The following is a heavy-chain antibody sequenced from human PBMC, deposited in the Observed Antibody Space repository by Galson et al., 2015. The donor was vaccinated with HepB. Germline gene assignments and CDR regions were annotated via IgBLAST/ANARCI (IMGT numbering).Heavy chain of an antibody. V-gene: IGHV1-69*06. Sequence: SVKVSCKASVSTFSVYAIRWVRQAPGQGLEWMGAIIAMFGAATYAQTFQGRVTISADKSTTTVYMEFISLRSEDTAVYYCATSAGHSFDPYFMNFWGEGSTVTVSS. J-gene: IGHJ6*04. CDR1: VSTFSVYA. D-gene: IGHD2/OR15-2a*01. CDR3: ATSAGHSFDPYFMNF. CDR2: IIAMFGAA.